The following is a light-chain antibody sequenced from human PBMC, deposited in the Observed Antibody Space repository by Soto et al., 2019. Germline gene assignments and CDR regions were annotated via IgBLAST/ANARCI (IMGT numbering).Light chain of an antibody. CDR2: YAS. CDR3: QQYNYWYT. Sequence: EIVMTQSPATLSVSPGERATLSCRASHSVSSNLAWYQQKAGQAPRLLIYYASARATGIPARFSGSGSGTEFTLTISSLQSEDFAVYFCQQYNYWYTFGGGTRVEI. J-gene: IGKJ4*01. V-gene: IGKV3-15*01. CDR1: HSVSSN.